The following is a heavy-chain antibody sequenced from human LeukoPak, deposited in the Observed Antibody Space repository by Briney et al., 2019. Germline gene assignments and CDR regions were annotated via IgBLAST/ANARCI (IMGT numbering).Heavy chain of an antibody. Sequence: GRSLRLSCAASGFTFSSYGMHWVRQAPGKGLEWVAVISYDGSNKYYADSVKGRFTISRDNSKNTLYLQMNSLRAEDTAVYYCAKDGDQTDFDYWGQGTLVTVSS. D-gene: IGHD4-17*01. CDR1: GFTFSSYG. CDR3: AKDGDQTDFDY. CDR2: ISYDGSNK. J-gene: IGHJ4*02. V-gene: IGHV3-30*18.